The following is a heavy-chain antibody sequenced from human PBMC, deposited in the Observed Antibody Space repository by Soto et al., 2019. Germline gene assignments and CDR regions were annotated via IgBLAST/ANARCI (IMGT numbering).Heavy chain of an antibody. CDR2: IVVGSGNT. CDR1: GFTFTSSA. J-gene: IGHJ4*01. V-gene: IGHV1-58*01. Sequence: ASVKVSCKASGFTFTSSAVQWVRQARGQRLEWIGWIVVGSGNTNYAQKFQERVTITRDMSTSTAYMELSSLRSEDTAVYYCAAGGRYYDSSGYYYPPSDYWGPG. D-gene: IGHD3-22*01. CDR3: AAGGRYYDSSGYYYPPSDY.